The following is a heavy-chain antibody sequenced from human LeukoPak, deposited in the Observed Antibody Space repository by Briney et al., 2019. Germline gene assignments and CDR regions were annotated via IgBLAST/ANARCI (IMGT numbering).Heavy chain of an antibody. CDR3: ARGEWLDP. J-gene: IGHJ5*02. V-gene: IGHV4-59*01. Sequence: SETLSLTCTVSGGSISSYYWSWIRQPPGKGLEWIGYIYYSGSTNYNPPLKSRATISVATSKKKFSLKPSSVTAAHTAVYYCARGEWLDPSGQGTLVTVSS. CDR2: IYYSGST. CDR1: GGSISSYY. D-gene: IGHD1-26*01.